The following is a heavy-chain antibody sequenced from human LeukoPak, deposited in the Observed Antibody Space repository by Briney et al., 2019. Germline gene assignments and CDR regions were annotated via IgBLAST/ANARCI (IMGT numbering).Heavy chain of an antibody. D-gene: IGHD3-22*01. CDR2: ISGSGGST. CDR3: GKTITMIVVAVRD. V-gene: IGHV3-23*01. CDR1: GFTFSTYA. Sequence: GGSLRLSCAASGFTFSTYAMSWVRQAPGKGLEWVSGISGSGGSTNYADSVQGRSTISRDNSKNTLYLQMNSLRVEDTAVYYCGKTITMIVVAVRDWGQGTLVTVSS. J-gene: IGHJ4*02.